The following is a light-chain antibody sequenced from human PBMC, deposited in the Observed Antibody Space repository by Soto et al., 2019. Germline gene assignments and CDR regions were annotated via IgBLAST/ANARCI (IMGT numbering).Light chain of an antibody. CDR1: SSDVGGYMY. V-gene: IGLV2-11*01. J-gene: IGLJ1*01. CDR2: DVS. CDR3: SSYTSSSPCV. Sequence: QSVLTQPRSVSGSPGQSVTISCTGTSSDVGGYMYVSWYQQYPGKAPKLLLYDVSKWPSGVPDRFSGSKSGNTASLTISGLQAEDEAEYYCSSYTSSSPCVFGTGTKLTVL.